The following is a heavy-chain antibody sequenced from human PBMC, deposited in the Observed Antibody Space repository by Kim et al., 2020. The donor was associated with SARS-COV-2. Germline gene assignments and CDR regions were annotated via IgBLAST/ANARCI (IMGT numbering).Heavy chain of an antibody. D-gene: IGHD3-10*01. Sequence: RTTDYAAPVKGRFTISRDDSKNTLYLQMNSLKTEDTAVYYCTTGVGSGYWGQGTLVTVSS. J-gene: IGHJ4*02. V-gene: IGHV3-15*01. CDR3: TTGVGSGY. CDR2: RTT.